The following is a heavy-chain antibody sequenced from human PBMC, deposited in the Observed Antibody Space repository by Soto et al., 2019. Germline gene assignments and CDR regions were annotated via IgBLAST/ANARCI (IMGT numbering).Heavy chain of an antibody. J-gene: IGHJ4*01. CDR1: GGTFSNYA. V-gene: IGHV1-69*01. D-gene: IGHD1-1*01. CDR3: SKAKYPRQHGYNLYYY. Sequence: QVQLVQSGAEVKKPRSSVKVSCKASGGTFSNYAISWVRQAPGQGLESVGGTVPLFGTPNHAQKFQCRVTITADESTTRAYMTFSSLRSEYTAIYYCSKAKYPRQHGYNLYYYWGHGTLVSVSS. CDR2: TVPLFGTP.